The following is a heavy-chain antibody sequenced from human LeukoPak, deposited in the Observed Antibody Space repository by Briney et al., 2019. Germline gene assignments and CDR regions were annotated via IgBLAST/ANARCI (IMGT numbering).Heavy chain of an antibody. D-gene: IGHD1-26*01. J-gene: IGHJ4*02. CDR1: GFTFSSHS. V-gene: IGHV3-21*01. CDR2: ISSSSYI. CDR3: ARDRSIVGATTDY. Sequence: GGSLRLSCAASGFTFSSHSMNWVRQAPGKGLEWVSSISSSSYIYYADSVKGRFTISRDNAKNSLYLQMNSLRAEDTAVYYCARDRSIVGATTDYWGQGTLVTVSS.